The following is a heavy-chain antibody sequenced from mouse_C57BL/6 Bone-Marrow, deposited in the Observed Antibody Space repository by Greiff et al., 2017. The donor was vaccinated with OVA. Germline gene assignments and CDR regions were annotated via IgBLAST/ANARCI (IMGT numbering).Heavy chain of an antibody. Sequence: QVQLQQPGAELVKPGASVKLSCKASGYTFTSYWMQWVKQRPGQGLEWIREIDPSDSYTNYNQKFKGKATLTVDTSSSTAYMQLSSLTSEDSAVYYCAREEKLYGNQAWFAYWGQGTLVTVSA. CDR3: AREEKLYGNQAWFAY. CDR1: GYTFTSYW. D-gene: IGHD2-1*01. J-gene: IGHJ3*01. CDR2: IDPSDSYT. V-gene: IGHV1-50*01.